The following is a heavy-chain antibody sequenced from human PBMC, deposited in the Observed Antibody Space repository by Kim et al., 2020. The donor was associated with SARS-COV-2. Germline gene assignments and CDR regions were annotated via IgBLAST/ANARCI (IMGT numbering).Heavy chain of an antibody. Sequence: GGSLRLSCAASGFTFSSYNMNWVRQAPGKGLEWVSSIRDSDTYVYHGDSVKGRFTISRDNAKNSLYLQMNSLRVEDTAVYYCARGGTTAVTPAYWGQGTLVTVSS. J-gene: IGHJ4*02. CDR2: IRDSDTYV. CDR3: ARGGTTAVTPAY. V-gene: IGHV3-21*01. D-gene: IGHD1-7*01. CDR1: GFTFSSYN.